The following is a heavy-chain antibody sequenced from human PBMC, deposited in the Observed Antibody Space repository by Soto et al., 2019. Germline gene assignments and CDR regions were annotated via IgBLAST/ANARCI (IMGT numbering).Heavy chain of an antibody. J-gene: IGHJ4*02. CDR3: ARIHCSGGSCYLDY. Sequence: QVQLQESGPGLVKPSQTLSLTCTVSGGSISSGGYYWSWIRQHPVKGLEWIGYIYYSGSTYYNPSHKSRVTISVDTSKNQFSLKLSSVTAADTAVYYCARIHCSGGSCYLDYWGQGTLVTVSS. V-gene: IGHV4-31*03. CDR1: GGSISSGGYY. CDR2: IYYSGST. D-gene: IGHD2-15*01.